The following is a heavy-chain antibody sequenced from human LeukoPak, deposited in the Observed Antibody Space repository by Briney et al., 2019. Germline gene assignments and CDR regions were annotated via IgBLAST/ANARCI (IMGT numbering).Heavy chain of an antibody. V-gene: IGHV4-39*01. CDR3: ARGPPIYRSGNTQA. J-gene: IGHJ5*02. CDR1: GFTFSSFAMH. Sequence: PGGSLRLSCAASGFTFSSFAMHWVRQPPGKGLEWIGSVYSSGNTYYNPSLKSRITISVEVPKSRFSLTLNSVTAADSAVYYCARGPPIYRSGNTQAWGQGTLVTVSS. D-gene: IGHD3-10*01. CDR2: VYSSGNT.